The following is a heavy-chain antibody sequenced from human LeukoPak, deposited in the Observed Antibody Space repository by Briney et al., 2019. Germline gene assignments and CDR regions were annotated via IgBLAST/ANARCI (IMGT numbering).Heavy chain of an antibody. D-gene: IGHD6-19*01. V-gene: IGHV4-4*07. J-gene: IGHJ6*03. Sequence: PSETLSLTSTVSGGSISSYYWSWIRQPAGTGLEWIGRSYISGSGSTNYNPSLKSRVTMSVDTSKNQFSLKLSSVTAADTAVYYCARDKRVAVAGTYIYYYYMDVWGNGTTVTISS. CDR2: SYISGSGST. CDR3: ARDKRVAVAGTYIYYYYMDV. CDR1: GGSISSYY.